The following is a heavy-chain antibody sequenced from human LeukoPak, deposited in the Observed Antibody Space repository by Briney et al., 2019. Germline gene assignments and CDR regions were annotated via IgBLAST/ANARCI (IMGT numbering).Heavy chain of an antibody. CDR1: GGSISSYY. CDR2: IYYSGST. Sequence: SETLSLTCTVSGGSISSYYWGWLRQPPGKGLEWIGSIYYSGSTYYNPSLKSRVTISVDTSMNQFSLKLSSVTAADTAVYYCARSSARGFDYWGQGTLVTVSS. J-gene: IGHJ4*02. D-gene: IGHD3-10*01. V-gene: IGHV4-39*01. CDR3: ARSSARGFDY.